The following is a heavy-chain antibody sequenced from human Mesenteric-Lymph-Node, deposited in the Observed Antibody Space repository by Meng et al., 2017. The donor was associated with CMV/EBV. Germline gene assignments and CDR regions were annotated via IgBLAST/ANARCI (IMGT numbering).Heavy chain of an antibody. Sequence: SCASLISSSCSSWVRPPPGQRLWWFGGIYHLGIITYSPSLQSRVTISVDKSESQFSLKLTSVTAADTAVYYCARGGMSSAAASFDYWGQGTLVTVSS. V-gene: IGHV4-4*02. D-gene: IGHD3-22*01. CDR3: ARGGMSSAAASFDY. CDR2: IYHLGII. CDR1: CASLISSSC. J-gene: IGHJ4*02.